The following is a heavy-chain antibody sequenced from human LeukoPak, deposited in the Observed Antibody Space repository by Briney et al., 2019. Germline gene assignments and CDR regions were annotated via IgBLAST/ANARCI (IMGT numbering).Heavy chain of an antibody. J-gene: IGHJ6*03. D-gene: IGHD2-15*01. CDR3: ARLGYCSGGSCYLFDYMDV. Sequence: GGSLRLSCAASGFTFSSYSMNWVRQAPGKGLEWVSSISSSSSYIYYADSVKGRFTISRDNAKNSLYLQMNSLRAEDTAVYYCARLGYCSGGSCYLFDYMDVWGKGTTVTISS. V-gene: IGHV3-21*01. CDR1: GFTFSSYS. CDR2: ISSSSSYI.